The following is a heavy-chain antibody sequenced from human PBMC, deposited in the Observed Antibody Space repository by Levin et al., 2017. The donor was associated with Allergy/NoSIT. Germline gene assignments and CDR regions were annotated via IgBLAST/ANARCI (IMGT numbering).Heavy chain of an antibody. CDR2: ISNSGGST. CDR1: GFTFSSHA. V-gene: IGHV3-23*01. CDR3: AKDTPDLSPGPYFDC. Sequence: GGSLRLSCAASGFTFSSHAMSWVRQAPGTGLEWVSGISNSGGSTYYADSVKGRFTISRDNSKNTLYLQMNSLTAEDTAVYYCAKDTPDLSPGPYFDCWGQGTLVTVSS. J-gene: IGHJ4*02.